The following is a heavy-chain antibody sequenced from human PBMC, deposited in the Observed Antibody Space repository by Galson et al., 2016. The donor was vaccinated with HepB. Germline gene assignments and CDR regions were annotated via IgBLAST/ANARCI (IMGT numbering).Heavy chain of an antibody. CDR3: ARSAGAFYYHGMDV. CDR2: INNDGSST. J-gene: IGHJ6*02. Sequence: LRLSCAASGFTFSNYWMHWVRQVPGKGLVWVSRINNDGSSTTYADSVKGRFTISRDNAKSKLFLRMNSLRAEDTAVYYCARSAGAFYYHGMDVWGQGTTVTVSS. V-gene: IGHV3-74*03. CDR1: GFTFSNYW.